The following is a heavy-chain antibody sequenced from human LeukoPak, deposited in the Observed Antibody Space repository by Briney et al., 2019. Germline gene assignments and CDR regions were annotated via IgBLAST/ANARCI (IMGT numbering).Heavy chain of an antibody. J-gene: IGHJ4*02. D-gene: IGHD1-26*01. CDR3: AKDLWELPYYFDY. CDR2: ISGSGGST. V-gene: IGHV3-23*01. CDR1: GFTFSTYG. Sequence: TGGSLRLSCAASGFTFSTYGMTWVRQAPGKGLEWVSGISGSGGSTNYADSVKGRFTISRDNSKNTLYLQMNSLRAEDTAVYSCAKDLWELPYYFDYWGQGALVTVSS.